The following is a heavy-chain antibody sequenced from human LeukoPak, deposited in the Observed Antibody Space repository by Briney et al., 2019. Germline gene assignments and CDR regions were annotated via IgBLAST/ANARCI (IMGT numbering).Heavy chain of an antibody. Sequence: GASVKVSCKASGYTFTSYGISWVRQAPGQGLEWMGGIIPIFGTAKYAQKFQGRVTITADESTSTAYMEPSSLRSDDTAVYYCASHTQRRNDLFVGDYWGQGTLVTVSS. V-gene: IGHV1-69*13. CDR1: GYTFTSYG. J-gene: IGHJ4*02. D-gene: IGHD2-8*01. CDR2: IIPIFGTA. CDR3: ASHTQRRNDLFVGDY.